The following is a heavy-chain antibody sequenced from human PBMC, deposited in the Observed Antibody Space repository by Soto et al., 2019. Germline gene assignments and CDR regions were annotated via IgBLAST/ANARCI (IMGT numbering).Heavy chain of an antibody. CDR2: FDPEDGET. Sequence: ASVKVSCKVSGYTLTELSMQWVRQAPGKGIEWMGGFDPEDGETIYAQKSQGRVTMTEDTSTDTAYMELSSLRSEDTAVYYCATVTQDSSCYPDTYYYYGMDVWGQGTTVTVSS. V-gene: IGHV1-24*01. D-gene: IGHD3-22*01. CDR3: ATVTQDSSCYPDTYYYYGMDV. CDR1: GYTLTELS. J-gene: IGHJ6*02.